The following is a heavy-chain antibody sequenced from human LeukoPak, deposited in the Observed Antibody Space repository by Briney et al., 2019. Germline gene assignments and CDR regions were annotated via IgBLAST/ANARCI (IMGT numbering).Heavy chain of an antibody. CDR2: IYYSGST. Sequence: PSETLSLTCTVSGGSISSYYWSWIRQPPGKGLEWIGYIYYSGSTNYNPSLKSRVTISVDTSKNQFSLKLSSVTAADTAVYYCARGGSTGTTGPFDYWGQGTLVTVSS. CDR1: GGSISSYY. D-gene: IGHD1-1*01. CDR3: ARGGSTGTTGPFDY. J-gene: IGHJ4*02. V-gene: IGHV4-59*01.